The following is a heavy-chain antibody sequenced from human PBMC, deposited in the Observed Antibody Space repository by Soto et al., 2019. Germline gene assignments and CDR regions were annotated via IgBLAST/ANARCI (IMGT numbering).Heavy chain of an antibody. V-gene: IGHV4-34*01. CDR2: INHSGST. CDR1: GGSFSGYY. J-gene: IGHJ4*02. Sequence: TLSLTCAVYGGSFSGYYWSWIRQPPGKGLEWIGEINHSGSTNYNPSLKSRVTISVDTSKNQFSLKLSSVTAADTAVYYCASNHYDFWSGYYPALYWGQGTLVTVSS. D-gene: IGHD3-3*01. CDR3: ASNHYDFWSGYYPALY.